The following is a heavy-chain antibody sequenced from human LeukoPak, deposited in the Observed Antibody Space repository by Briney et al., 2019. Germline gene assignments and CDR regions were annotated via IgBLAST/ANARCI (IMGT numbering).Heavy chain of an antibody. V-gene: IGHV1-2*04. J-gene: IGHJ6*02. CDR1: GYTFTGYY. CDR3: ARGGPGGSGYYYGMDV. D-gene: IGHD3-16*01. Sequence: ASVKVSCKASGYTFTGYYMQWVRQAPGQGLEWMGWINPNSGGTNYAQKFQGWVTMTRDTSISTACMELSRLRSDDTAVYYCARGGPGGSGYYYGMDVWGQGTTVTVSS. CDR2: INPNSGGT.